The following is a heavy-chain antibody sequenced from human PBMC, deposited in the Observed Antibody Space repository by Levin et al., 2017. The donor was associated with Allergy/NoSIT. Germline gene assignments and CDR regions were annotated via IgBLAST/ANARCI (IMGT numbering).Heavy chain of an antibody. CDR3: ARHSAAAGKTGAFDI. J-gene: IGHJ3*02. CDR1: GGSISSSSYY. D-gene: IGHD6-13*01. CDR2: IYYSGST. Sequence: PSETLSLTCTVSGGSISSSSYYWGWIRQPPGKGLEWIGSIYYSGSTYYNPSLKSRVTISVDTSKNQFSLKLSSVTAADTAVYYCARHSAAAGKTGAFDIWGQGTMVTVSS. V-gene: IGHV4-39*01.